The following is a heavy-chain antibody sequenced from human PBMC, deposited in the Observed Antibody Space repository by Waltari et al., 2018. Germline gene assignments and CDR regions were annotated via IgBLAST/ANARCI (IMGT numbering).Heavy chain of an antibody. Sequence: QVQLVESGGGVVQPGGSLRLSCAASGFTFSSYGMHWVRQAPGKGLEWVAFIRYDGSNKYYADSVKCRFTISRYNSKNTLYLQMNSLRAEDTAVYYCAKDRAPAVAGGGYFDYWGQGTLVTVSS. CDR3: AKDRAPAVAGGGYFDY. V-gene: IGHV3-30*02. CDR1: GFTFSSYG. D-gene: IGHD6-19*01. CDR2: IRYDGSNK. J-gene: IGHJ4*02.